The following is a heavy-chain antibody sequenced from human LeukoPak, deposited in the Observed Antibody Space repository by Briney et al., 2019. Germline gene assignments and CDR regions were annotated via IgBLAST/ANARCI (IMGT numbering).Heavy chain of an antibody. CDR2: IKQDGSEK. V-gene: IGHV3-7*01. CDR1: GFTFSSYW. Sequence: GGSLRLSCTASGFTFSSYWMSWVRQAPGKGLEWVANIKQDGSEKYYVDSVKGRFTISRDNAKNSLYLQMNSLRAEDTAVYYCARAKSWTRYYDISYYFDYWGQGTLVTVSS. CDR3: ARAKSWTRYYDISYYFDY. J-gene: IGHJ4*02. D-gene: IGHD3-9*01.